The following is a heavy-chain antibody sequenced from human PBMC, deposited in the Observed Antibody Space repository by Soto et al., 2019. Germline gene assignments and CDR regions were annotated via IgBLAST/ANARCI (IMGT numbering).Heavy chain of an antibody. J-gene: IGHJ4*02. CDR1: GYTFTSYA. D-gene: IGHD3-10*01. CDR3: ARGGRFGESDY. V-gene: IGHV1-3*01. Sequence: ASVKVSCKASGYTFTSYAMHWVRQAPGQRLEWMGWTNVGNGNTKYSQKFQGRVTITRDTSASTAYMELSSLRSEDTAVYYCARGGRFGESDYWGQGTLVTVSS. CDR2: TNVGNGNT.